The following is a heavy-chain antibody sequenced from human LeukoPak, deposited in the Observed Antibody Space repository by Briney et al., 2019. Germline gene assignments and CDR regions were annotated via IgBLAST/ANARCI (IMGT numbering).Heavy chain of an antibody. Sequence: GGSLRLSGTASGFTFGDYAMSWFRQAPGKGLEWVGFVRSTSYGGATDYAASVKGRFTISRDDPKSIAYLLMNSLKTEDTAVYYCTRLRQDCSRNSCYYYFYYYYMDVWGKGTTVTVSS. D-gene: IGHD2-2*01. CDR2: VRSTSYGGAT. CDR3: TRLRQDCSRNSCYYYFYYYYMDV. J-gene: IGHJ6*03. CDR1: GFTFGDYA. V-gene: IGHV3-49*03.